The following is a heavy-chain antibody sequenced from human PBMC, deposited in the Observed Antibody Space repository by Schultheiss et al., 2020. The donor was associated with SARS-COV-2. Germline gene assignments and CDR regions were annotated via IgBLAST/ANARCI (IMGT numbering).Heavy chain of an antibody. Sequence: ISCKASGGTFSSYAISWVRQAPGQGLEWMGGIIPIFGTANYAQKFQGRVTITADESTSTAYMELSSLRSEDTAVYYCARDLKGQWLVSANYYGMDVWGQGTTVTVSS. J-gene: IGHJ6*02. CDR2: IIPIFGTA. V-gene: IGHV1-69*01. CDR1: GGTFSSYA. D-gene: IGHD6-19*01. CDR3: ARDLKGQWLVSANYYGMDV.